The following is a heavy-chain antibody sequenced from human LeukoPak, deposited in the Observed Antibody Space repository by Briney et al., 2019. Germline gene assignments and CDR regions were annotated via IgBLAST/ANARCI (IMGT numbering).Heavy chain of an antibody. D-gene: IGHD6-13*01. J-gene: IGHJ6*02. V-gene: IGHV1-46*01. CDR1: GYTFTSYY. Sequence: ASVKVSCKASGYTFTSYYMHWVRQAPGQGLEWMGIINPSGGSTSYAQKFQGRVTTTRDTSTSTVYMELSSLRSEDTAVYYCARDLGYSSSWYHYYYYGMDVWGQGTTVTVSS. CDR3: ARDLGYSSSWYHYYYYGMDV. CDR2: INPSGGST.